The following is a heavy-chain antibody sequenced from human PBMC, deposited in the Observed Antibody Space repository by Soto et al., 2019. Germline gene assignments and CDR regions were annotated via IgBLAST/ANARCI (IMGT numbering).Heavy chain of an antibody. CDR2: IHSTGNS. CDR3: VRDRADFSSTYYHYFSV. V-gene: IGHV4-4*07. CDR1: GDSISTSY. Sequence: SETLSLTCSVSGDSISTSYWSWIRQAAEKRPEWIGRIHSTGNSHYNPSLKSRLTMSMDMSKNQVSLNLTSVTAADTAVYYCVRDRADFSSTYYHYFSVWGRGTLVTVSS. J-gene: IGHJ2*01. D-gene: IGHD6-13*01.